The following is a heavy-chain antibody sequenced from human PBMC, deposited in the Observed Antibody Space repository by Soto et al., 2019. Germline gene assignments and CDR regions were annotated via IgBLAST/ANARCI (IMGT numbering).Heavy chain of an antibody. D-gene: IGHD6-6*01. V-gene: IGHV3-23*01. CDR1: GFTFSGYA. CDR2: ITGTGGKT. Sequence: RRLSCAASGFTFSGYAMRWVRQAPGKGLEWVSTITGTGGKTYYAGSVKGRFTISRDNSKNTMYLQINSLTAEDTAVYYCAKDLHTSSSEWRYYFGMDVWGQGTTVTVSS. CDR3: AKDLHTSSSEWRYYFGMDV. J-gene: IGHJ6*02.